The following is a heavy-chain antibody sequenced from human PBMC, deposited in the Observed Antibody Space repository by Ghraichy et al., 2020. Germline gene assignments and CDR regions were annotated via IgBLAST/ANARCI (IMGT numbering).Heavy chain of an antibody. CDR1: GGSFSGYY. D-gene: IGHD3-10*01. Sequence: SETLSLTCAVYGGSFSGYYWSWIRRPPGKGLEWIGEISHTGKTNYNPSLKGRVIMSVDTSKSQFSLKVDSVNAADTAIYYCAGGPSGPAMARGVGVDFWGQGTRVTVSP. CDR2: ISHTGKT. J-gene: IGHJ4*02. CDR3: AGGPSGPAMARGVGVDF. V-gene: IGHV4-34*01.